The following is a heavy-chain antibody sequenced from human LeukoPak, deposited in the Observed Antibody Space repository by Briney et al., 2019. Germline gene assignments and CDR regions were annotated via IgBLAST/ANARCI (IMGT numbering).Heavy chain of an antibody. V-gene: IGHV3-21*01. J-gene: IGHJ4*02. Sequence: GGSLRLSCAASGFTFSSHGMSWVRQAPGKGLEWVSCISSSSDNKYYADSVRGRFTISRDNAKNSLYLQMNSLRAEDTAVYHCARGDDILTGFYGFDSWGLGTLVTVSS. CDR1: GFTFSSHG. D-gene: IGHD3-9*01. CDR3: ARGDDILTGFYGFDS. CDR2: ISSSSDNK.